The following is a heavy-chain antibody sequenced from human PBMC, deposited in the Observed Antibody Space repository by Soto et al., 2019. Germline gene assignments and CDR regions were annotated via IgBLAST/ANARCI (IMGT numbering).Heavy chain of an antibody. CDR2: ISAYNGNT. CDR3: ARGENSLSPVYSSSLRVDY. D-gene: IGHD6-13*01. V-gene: IGHV1-18*01. J-gene: IGHJ4*02. Sequence: QVQLVQSGAAVKKPGASVKVSCKASGYTFTSYGISWVRQAPGHGPEWMGWISAYNGNTNYAQKLQGRVTMTTDTSTSTPYMALSSLSSDDTAVYYCARGENSLSPVYSSSLRVDYWGQGTLVTVSS. CDR1: GYTFTSYG.